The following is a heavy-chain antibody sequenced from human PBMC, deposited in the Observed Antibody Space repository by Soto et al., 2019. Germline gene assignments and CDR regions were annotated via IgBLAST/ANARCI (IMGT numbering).Heavy chain of an antibody. CDR1: GFTFSSYS. CDR2: ISSSSSYI. CDR3: AREGAAKSIDY. Sequence: EVQLVESGGGLVKPGGSLRLSCAASGFTFSSYSMNWVRQAPGKGLEWVSSISSSSSYIYYADSVKGRFTTSRDNAKNSRYLQMNSLRAEDTAVYYCAREGAAKSIDYWGQGTLVTVSS. D-gene: IGHD6-13*01. V-gene: IGHV3-21*01. J-gene: IGHJ4*02.